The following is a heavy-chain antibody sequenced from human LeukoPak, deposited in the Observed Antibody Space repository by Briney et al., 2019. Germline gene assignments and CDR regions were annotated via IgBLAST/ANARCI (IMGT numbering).Heavy chain of an antibody. J-gene: IGHJ4*02. CDR1: GYSFTSYW. CDR2: IYPGDSDT. CDR3: ARLGSGWSFDS. D-gene: IGHD6-19*01. V-gene: IGHV5-51*01. Sequence: GESLRISCKGSGYSFTSYWISWVRQMPGKGLEWMGIIYPGDSDTRYSPSFQGQVTISADKSINTAYLQWSSLKASDSAMFYCARLGSGWSFDSWGQGTLVTVSS.